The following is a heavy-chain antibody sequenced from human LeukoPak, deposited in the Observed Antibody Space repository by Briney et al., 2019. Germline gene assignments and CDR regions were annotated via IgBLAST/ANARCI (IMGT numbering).Heavy chain of an antibody. J-gene: IGHJ4*02. V-gene: IGHV3-21*01. Sequence: GGSLRLSCAASGFTFSSYTMNWVRQAPGKGLEWVSSITDSSSSMYYADSVKGRFTISRDNAKNSLYLQMNSLRAEDTAVYYCARDFSSVSYYGDYYFDYWGQGTLVTVSS. CDR3: ARDFSSVSYYGDYYFDY. CDR1: GFTFSSYT. D-gene: IGHD1-26*01. CDR2: ITDSSSSM.